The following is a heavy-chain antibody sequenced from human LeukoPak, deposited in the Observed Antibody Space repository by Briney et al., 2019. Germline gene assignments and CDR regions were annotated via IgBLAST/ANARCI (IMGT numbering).Heavy chain of an antibody. CDR1: GFTFSSFA. Sequence: PGRSLRLSCAASGFTFSSFAMHWVRQAPGKGLEWVAVISYDGSNKYYADSVKGRFTISRDNSKNTLYLQMNSLRAEDTAVYYCGRDSSGNYIDNWGQGTLVTVSS. D-gene: IGHD6-19*01. CDR2: ISYDGSNK. J-gene: IGHJ4*02. V-gene: IGHV3-33*01. CDR3: GRDSSGNYIDN.